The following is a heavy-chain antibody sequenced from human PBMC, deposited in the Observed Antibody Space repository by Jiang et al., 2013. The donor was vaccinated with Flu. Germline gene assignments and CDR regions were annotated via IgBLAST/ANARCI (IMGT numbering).Heavy chain of an antibody. V-gene: IGHV3-30-3*01. Sequence: GGGVVQPGGSLRLSCAASGFIFDTYVMHWVRQAPGKGLEWVALLSYDGGNRHYTDSVKGRFTISRDNSKNTVDLQMSSLRTEDTAVYYCARDQYCSNSKCFYGMDVWGQGTTVTVSS. D-gene: IGHD2-2*01. CDR2: LSYDGGNR. CDR3: ARDQYCSNSKCFYGMDV. J-gene: IGHJ6*02. CDR1: GFIFDTYV.